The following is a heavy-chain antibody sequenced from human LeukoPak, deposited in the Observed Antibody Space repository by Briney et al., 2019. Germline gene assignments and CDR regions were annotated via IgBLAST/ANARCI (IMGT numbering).Heavy chain of an antibody. J-gene: IGHJ5*02. V-gene: IGHV3-7*01. CDR3: ARDLESGWFDH. CDR1: GFTFRSYW. Sequence: GGSLRLSCAPSGFTFRSYWMTWVRQAPGKGREWVAKIKQDGNEKCYVDSVKGRFTISRDNAKNSLYLQMNSLRIEDTAVYYCARDLESGWFDHWGQGTLVTVSS. CDR2: IKQDGNEK.